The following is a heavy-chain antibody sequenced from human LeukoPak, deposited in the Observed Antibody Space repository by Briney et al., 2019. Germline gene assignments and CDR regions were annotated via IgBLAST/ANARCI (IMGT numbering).Heavy chain of an antibody. CDR3: VRIDSSWYVY. CDR2: IIPIFGTT. V-gene: IGHV1-69*05. CDR1: GYTFTSYG. J-gene: IGHJ4*02. D-gene: IGHD6-13*01. Sequence: GASVKVSCKASGYTFTSYGISWVRQAPGQGLEWMAGIIPIFGTTNYAQKFQGRVTITTDESPTTAYMELSSLRSEDTVIYYCVRIDSSWYVYWGQGILVTVSS.